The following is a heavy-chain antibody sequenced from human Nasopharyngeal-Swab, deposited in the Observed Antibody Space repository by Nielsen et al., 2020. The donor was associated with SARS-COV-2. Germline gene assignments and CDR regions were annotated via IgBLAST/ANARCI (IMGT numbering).Heavy chain of an antibody. CDR1: GFTFSSYS. Sequence: GESLKISCAASGFTFSSYSMNWVRQAPGKGLEWVSSISSSSSYIYYADSVKGRFTISRDNAKNSLYLQMNSLRAEDTAVYYCARGCTNGVCYPTSYYYYGMDVWGQGTTVTVSS. CDR2: ISSSSSYI. J-gene: IGHJ6*02. CDR3: ARGCTNGVCYPTSYYYYGMDV. D-gene: IGHD2-8*01. V-gene: IGHV3-21*01.